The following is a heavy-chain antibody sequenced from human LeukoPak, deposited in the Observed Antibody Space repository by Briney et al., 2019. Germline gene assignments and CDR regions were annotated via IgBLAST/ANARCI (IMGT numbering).Heavy chain of an antibody. CDR1: GFTFSSYW. Sequence: GGSLRLSCAASGFTFSSYWMHWVRQAPGKGLVWVSRINSDGSSTSYADSVKGRFTISRDNAKNTLYLQMNSLRAVDTAVYYCAVRGYSGYDTSYFDYWGQGTLVTVSS. V-gene: IGHV3-74*01. CDR2: INSDGSST. J-gene: IGHJ4*02. D-gene: IGHD5-12*01. CDR3: AVRGYSGYDTSYFDY.